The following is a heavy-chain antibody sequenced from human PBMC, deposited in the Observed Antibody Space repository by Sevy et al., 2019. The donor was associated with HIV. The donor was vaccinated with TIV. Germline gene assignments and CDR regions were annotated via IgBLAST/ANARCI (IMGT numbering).Heavy chain of an antibody. D-gene: IGHD6-19*01. Sequence: SETLSLTCTVSGGSINSLYWSWIQQPPGKGLEWVGYIYYSGTTNYNPSLKSRVTISVDTSKNQFSLKLSSVTAADTAIYYCARGGVQWPVPSAFDIWGQGTMVTVSS. CDR3: ARGGVQWPVPSAFDI. J-gene: IGHJ3*02. CDR1: GGSINSLY. V-gene: IGHV4-59*11. CDR2: IYYSGTT.